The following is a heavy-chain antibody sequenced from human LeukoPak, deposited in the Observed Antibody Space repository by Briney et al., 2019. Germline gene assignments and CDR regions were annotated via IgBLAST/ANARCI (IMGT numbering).Heavy chain of an antibody. V-gene: IGHV4-34*01. D-gene: IGHD4-23*01. Sequence: SETLSLTCAVYGVSFSGYYWSWIRQPPGKGLEWIGEINHSGSTNYNPSLKSRVTISVDTSKNQFSLKLSSVTAADTAVYYCARAHDYGGNNWFDAWGQGTLVTVSS. CDR2: INHSGST. J-gene: IGHJ5*02. CDR1: GVSFSGYY. CDR3: ARAHDYGGNNWFDA.